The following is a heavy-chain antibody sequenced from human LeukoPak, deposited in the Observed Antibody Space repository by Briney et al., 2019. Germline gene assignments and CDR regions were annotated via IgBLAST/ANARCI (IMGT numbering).Heavy chain of an antibody. CDR1: GGTFSSYV. V-gene: IGHV1-69*05. J-gene: IGHJ5*02. CDR2: IIPIFGTA. CDR3: AREIDYYDSSGSVNWFDP. Sequence: SVKVSCKASGGTFSSYVISWVRQAPGQGLEWMGGIIPIFGTANYAQKFQGRVTITTDESTSTAYMEPSSLRSEDTAVYYCAREIDYYDSSGSVNWFDPWGQGTLVTVSS. D-gene: IGHD3-22*01.